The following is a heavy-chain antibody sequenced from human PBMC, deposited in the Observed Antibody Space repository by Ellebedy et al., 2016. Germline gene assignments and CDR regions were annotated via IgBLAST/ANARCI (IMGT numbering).Heavy chain of an antibody. V-gene: IGHV3-33*08. CDR3: ARDHLYAFDI. Sequence: GGSLRLSCTVSGFTFNTYSLQWVRQAPGKGLEWVAVIWFDGSKQYYADSVKGRFTISRDDSKNMLYLQMNSLGAEDTAVYYCARDHLYAFDIWGQGTMVTVSS. CDR2: IWFDGSKQ. CDR1: GFTFNTYS. J-gene: IGHJ3*02.